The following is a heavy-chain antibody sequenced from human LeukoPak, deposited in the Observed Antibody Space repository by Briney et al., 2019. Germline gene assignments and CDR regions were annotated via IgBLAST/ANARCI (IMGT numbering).Heavy chain of an antibody. D-gene: IGHD3-10*01. J-gene: IGHJ4*02. CDR2: IYYTGST. V-gene: IGHV4-59*01. Sequence: PSETLSLTCTVSDGSLNGYYWSWLRQSPGKGLESLGYIYYTGSTNYNPSLKSRGTISLDTSKNQFFLNLRSVTAADTAIYYCARVRYYGPLYYFDYWGQGTLVAVSS. CDR1: DGSLNGYY. CDR3: ARVRYYGPLYYFDY.